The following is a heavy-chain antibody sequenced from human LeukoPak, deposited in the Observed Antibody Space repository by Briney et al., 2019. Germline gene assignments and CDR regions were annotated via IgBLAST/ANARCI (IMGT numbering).Heavy chain of an antibody. CDR2: INTKIDSGTK. CDR3: TTIPGYSSNWYYPDY. J-gene: IGHJ4*02. Sequence: GGSLRLSCAASGFSFSNAWMSWVRQAPGKGLEWVGRINTKIDSGTKEHAAPVKGRFTIARDDSKSTLYLQMNSLKTEDTALYYCTTIPGYSSNWYYPDYWGQGTLVTVSS. V-gene: IGHV3-15*01. D-gene: IGHD6-13*01. CDR1: GFSFSNAW.